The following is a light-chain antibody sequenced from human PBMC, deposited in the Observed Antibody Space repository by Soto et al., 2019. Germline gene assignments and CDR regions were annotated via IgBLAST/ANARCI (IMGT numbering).Light chain of an antibody. CDR2: AAS. CDR1: QSISSY. CDR3: QQSYSTPYT. Sequence: DIQMTQSPSSLSASVGDRVTITCRASQSISSYLNWDQQKPGKAPKLLIYAASSLQSGVPSRFSGSGSVTDFTLAISSLQPEDCANYYCQQSYSTPYTFGQGTKLEIK. V-gene: IGKV1-39*01. J-gene: IGKJ2*01.